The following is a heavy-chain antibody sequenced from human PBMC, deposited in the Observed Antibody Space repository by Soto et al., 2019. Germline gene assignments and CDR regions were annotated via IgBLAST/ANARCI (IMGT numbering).Heavy chain of an antibody. D-gene: IGHD3-22*01. V-gene: IGHV1-2*04. CDR1: GYTFTGYY. CDR3: ARDSAPLIYYDSSGYYSHFGY. CDR2: INPNSGGT. Sequence: GASVKVSCKASGYTFTGYYMHWVRQAPGQGLEWMGWINPNSGGTNYAQKFQGWVTMTRDTSISTAYMELSRLRSDDTAVYYCARDSAPLIYYDSSGYYSHFGYWGQGTLVTVSS. J-gene: IGHJ4*02.